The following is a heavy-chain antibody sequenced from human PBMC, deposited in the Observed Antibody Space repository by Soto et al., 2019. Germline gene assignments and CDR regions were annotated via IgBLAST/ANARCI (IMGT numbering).Heavy chain of an antibody. CDR3: AKRRAWFGEFSY. D-gene: IGHD3-10*01. J-gene: IGHJ4*02. CDR1: GFTFSSYA. CDR2: ISGSGGST. V-gene: IGHV3-23*01. Sequence: EVQLLESGGGLVQPGGSLRLSCAASGFTFSSYAMSWVRQAPGKGLEWVSVISGSGGSTYYADSVKGRFTISRDNSKNTMYLQMNSMRAEDTAVYYCAKRRAWFGEFSYWGQGTLVTVSS.